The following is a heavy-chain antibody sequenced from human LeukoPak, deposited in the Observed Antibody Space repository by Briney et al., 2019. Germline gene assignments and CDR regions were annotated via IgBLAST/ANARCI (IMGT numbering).Heavy chain of an antibody. CDR2: INHSGST. J-gene: IGHJ5*02. D-gene: IGHD6-13*01. CDR3: ARVIAGGGAAAGPFDP. Sequence: PSETLSLTCAVYGGSFSGYYWSWIRQPPGKGLEWIAEINHSGSTNYNPSLKSRVTISVDTSKNQFSLKLSSVTAADTAVYYCARVIAGGGAAAGPFDPWGQGTLVTVSS. CDR1: GGSFSGYY. V-gene: IGHV4-34*01.